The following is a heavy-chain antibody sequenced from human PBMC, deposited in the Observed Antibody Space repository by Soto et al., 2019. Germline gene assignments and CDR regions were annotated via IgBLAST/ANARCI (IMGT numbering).Heavy chain of an antibody. D-gene: IGHD3-10*01. CDR2: ISVHNGDT. V-gene: IGHV1-18*01. J-gene: IGHJ6*03. CDR3: ALILRGSNTDYYHYMDV. Sequence: QVQLVQSGGEVKKPGASVKVSCKASGYTFNSHGISWVRQAPGQGPEWMGWISVHNGDTNYAQKLQGRVTVTTDTSTSTAYMELRSLRSEDTAVYYCALILRGSNTDYYHYMDVWGKGTTVTVSS. CDR1: GYTFNSHG.